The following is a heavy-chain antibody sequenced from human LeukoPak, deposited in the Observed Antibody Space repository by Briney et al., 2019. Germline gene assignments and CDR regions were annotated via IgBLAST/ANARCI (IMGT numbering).Heavy chain of an antibody. J-gene: IGHJ5*02. CDR3: AREARITIFGVVMAQGGWFDP. Sequence: PSETLSLTGTVSGGSISSYYWSWIRQPPGKGLEWIGYIYYSGSTNYNPSPKSRVTISVDTSKNQFSLKLSCVTAADTAVYYCAREARITIFGVVMAQGGWFDPWGQGTLVTVSS. V-gene: IGHV4-59*01. CDR2: IYYSGST. CDR1: GGSISSYY. D-gene: IGHD3-3*01.